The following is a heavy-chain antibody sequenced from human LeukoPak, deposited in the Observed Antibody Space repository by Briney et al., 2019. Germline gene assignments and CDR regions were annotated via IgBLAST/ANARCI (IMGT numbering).Heavy chain of an antibody. D-gene: IGHD3-22*01. CDR2: IYHSGST. J-gene: IGHJ3*02. CDR1: GGSISSSNW. V-gene: IGHV4-4*02. CDR3: ARGIPRRYYYDSSGYYEGAFDI. Sequence: SETLSLTCAVSGGSISSSNWWSWVRQPPGKGLEWIGEIYHSGSTNYNPSLKSRVTISVDKSKNQFSLKLSSVTAADTAVYYCARGIPRRYYYDSSGYYEGAFDIWGQGTMVTVSS.